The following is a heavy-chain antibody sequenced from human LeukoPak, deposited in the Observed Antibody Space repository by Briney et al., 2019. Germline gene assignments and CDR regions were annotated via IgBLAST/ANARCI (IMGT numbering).Heavy chain of an antibody. CDR2: IHPSGTL. J-gene: IGHJ4*02. CDR3: SRGLDSRKLGY. D-gene: IGHD3-22*01. V-gene: IGHV4-31*03. Sequence: SQTLSLTCTVSGASFSSGDQYWNWIRQRPGEGLEWIGSIHPSGTLYNNPSLESRVTISIDTSKNQFSLNLNSVTASDTAVYFCSRGLDSRKLGYWGQGTLVTVSS. CDR1: GASFSSGDQY.